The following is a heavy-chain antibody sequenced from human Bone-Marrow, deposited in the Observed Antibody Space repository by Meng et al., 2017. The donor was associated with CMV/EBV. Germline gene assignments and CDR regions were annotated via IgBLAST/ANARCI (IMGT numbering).Heavy chain of an antibody. Sequence: GESLKISCAASGFTFSSYGMHWVRQAPGKGLEWVAFIRYDGSNKYYADSVKGRFTISRDNSKNTLYLQMNSLRAEDTAVYYCANLWALRYSSSPFDYWGQGTLVTVSS. CDR2: IRYDGSNK. CDR1: GFTFSSYG. V-gene: IGHV3-30*02. CDR3: ANLWALRYSSSPFDY. J-gene: IGHJ4*02. D-gene: IGHD6-6*01.